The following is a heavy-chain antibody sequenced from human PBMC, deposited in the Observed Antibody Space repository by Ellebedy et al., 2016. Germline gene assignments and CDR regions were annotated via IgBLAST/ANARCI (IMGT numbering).Heavy chain of an antibody. CDR1: RYTFTSYD. J-gene: IGHJ4*02. D-gene: IGHD3-22*01. Sequence: ASVKVSXKASRYTFTSYDINWVRQATGQGLEWMGWMNPNSGNTGYAQKFQGRVTMTRDTSRSTAYMELSSLRSEDTAVYYCARLNYYYDSSGYYRLYYFDYWGQGILVTVSS. V-gene: IGHV1-8*01. CDR2: MNPNSGNT. CDR3: ARLNYYYDSSGYYRLYYFDY.